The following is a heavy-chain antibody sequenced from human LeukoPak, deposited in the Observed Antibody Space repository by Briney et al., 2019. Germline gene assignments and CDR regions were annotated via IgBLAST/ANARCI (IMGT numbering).Heavy chain of an antibody. D-gene: IGHD1-14*01. CDR3: ARKTTTLGPFDY. Sequence: SETLSLTCTVSGGSISSHYWSWIRQPPGKGLEWIGYIYYSGSTNYNPSLKGRVTISVDTSKNQFSLKLSSVTAADTAVYYCARKTTTLGPFDYWGQGTLVTVSS. CDR1: GGSISSHY. J-gene: IGHJ4*02. V-gene: IGHV4-59*11. CDR2: IYYSGST.